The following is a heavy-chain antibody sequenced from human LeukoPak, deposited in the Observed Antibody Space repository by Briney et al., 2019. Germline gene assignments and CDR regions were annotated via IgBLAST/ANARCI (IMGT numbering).Heavy chain of an antibody. CDR3: ARDLPDIVVMVAPDY. CDR2: ISAYNGNT. CDR1: GYTFTSYG. D-gene: IGHD2-15*01. V-gene: IGHV1-18*01. J-gene: IGHJ4*02. Sequence: ASVKVSCKASGYTFTSYGISWVRQAPGQGLEWMGWISAYNGNTNYAQSLQGRVTMTTDTSTSTVYMELRSLGSGDTAVYYCARDLPDIVVMVAPDYWGQGTLVTVSS.